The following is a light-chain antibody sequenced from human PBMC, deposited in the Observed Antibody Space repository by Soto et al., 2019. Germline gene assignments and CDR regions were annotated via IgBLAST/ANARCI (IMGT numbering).Light chain of an antibody. CDR3: GADHGSGSHCVSYVV. V-gene: IGLV9-49*01. Sequence: QSVLTQPPSASASLGASVTLTCTLSSGYSNYKVDWYQQRPGKGPRFVMRVGTGGIVGSKGDGIPDRFSVLGSGLNRYLTIKNIQEEDESDYHCGADHGSGSHCVSYVVFGGGTKLTVL. CDR1: SGYSNYK. CDR2: VGTGGIVG. J-gene: IGLJ2*01.